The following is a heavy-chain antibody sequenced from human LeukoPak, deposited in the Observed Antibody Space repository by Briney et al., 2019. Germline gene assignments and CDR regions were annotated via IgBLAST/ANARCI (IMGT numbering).Heavy chain of an antibody. CDR3: AKSGPLGSCSSTSCPPHYSY. CDR2: INHGEST. CDR1: GTSFSGYY. D-gene: IGHD2-2*01. J-gene: IGHJ4*02. Sequence: PSETLSRTCAVYGTSFSGYYWSWIRQTPGKGLEWIGEINHGESTNYNPSLKRRVTISADTSKRQFSLKLTSVTAADTAVYYCAKSGPLGSCSSTSCPPHYSYWGQGTLVTVSS. V-gene: IGHV4-34*01.